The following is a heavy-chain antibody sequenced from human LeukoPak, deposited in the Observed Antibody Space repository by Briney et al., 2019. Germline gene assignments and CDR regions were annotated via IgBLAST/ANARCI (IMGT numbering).Heavy chain of an antibody. J-gene: IGHJ5*02. V-gene: IGHV3-48*03. CDR1: GFTFSSYE. D-gene: IGHD6-19*01. Sequence: GGSLRLSCAASGFTFSSYEMNWVRQAPGKGLEWVSYISSSGSTIYYADSVKGRFTISRDNAKNSLYLQMNSLRAEDTAVYYCARGPGYSSGWYSDWFDPWGQGTLVTVSS. CDR3: ARGPGYSSGWYSDWFDP. CDR2: ISSSGSTI.